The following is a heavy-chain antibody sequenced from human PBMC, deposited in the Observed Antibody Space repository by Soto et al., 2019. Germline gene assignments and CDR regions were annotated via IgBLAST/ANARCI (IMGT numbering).Heavy chain of an antibody. CDR3: ARWLQLRPLDY. CDR2: ITVYNGNA. Sequence: ASVKVSCKASGYNFASYGIGWVRQAPGQGPEYMGWITVYNGNANYGQKFQDRVTMTIDTSTTTAYMELRNLIPADTAVYYCARWLQLRPLDYWGQGTLVTVSS. D-gene: IGHD5-12*01. CDR1: GYNFASYG. J-gene: IGHJ4*02. V-gene: IGHV1-18*01.